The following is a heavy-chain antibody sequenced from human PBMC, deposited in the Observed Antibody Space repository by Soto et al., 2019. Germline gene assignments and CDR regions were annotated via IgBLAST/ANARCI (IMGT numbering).Heavy chain of an antibody. D-gene: IGHD3-16*01. J-gene: IGHJ4*02. Sequence: EVQLLDSGGGLVQPGGSLSLSCAASGFTFSNYAMTWVRQGPGQGLEWVSGISGSGGMSYYADSVKGRFTISRDNSKSTLYLQMNSLRAEDTAVYYCAKAYFVWSSEQPYYFDYWGQGTLVTVSS. CDR3: AKAYFVWSSEQPYYFDY. V-gene: IGHV3-23*01. CDR1: GFTFSNYA. CDR2: ISGSGGMS.